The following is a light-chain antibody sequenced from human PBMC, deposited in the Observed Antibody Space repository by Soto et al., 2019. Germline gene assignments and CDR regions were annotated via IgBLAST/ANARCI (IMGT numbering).Light chain of an antibody. V-gene: IGLV2-14*01. CDR1: SSDVGGYNY. J-gene: IGLJ1*01. CDR2: EVT. Sequence: QSVLTQPASVSGSPGQSITISCTGTSSDVGGYNYVSWYQLHPGKAPKLMIYEVTNRPSGVSNRFSGSKSGNTASLTISGLQAEDEADHYCASYASSVTYVFGSGTKLTVL. CDR3: ASYASSVTYV.